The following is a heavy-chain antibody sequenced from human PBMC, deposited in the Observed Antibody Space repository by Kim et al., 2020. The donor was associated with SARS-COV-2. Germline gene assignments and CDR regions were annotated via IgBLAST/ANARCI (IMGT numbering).Heavy chain of an antibody. CDR3: VREAPLAGDWYFDL. CDR2: IHRDASAT. J-gene: IGHJ2*01. Sequence: GGSLRLSCAASGFTFSTYWMHWVRRAPGTGLVWVSRIHRDASATTYADSVQGRFTISRDNSKNMVYLQMNSLRGDDTAMYYCVREAPLAGDWYFDLRGRG. V-gene: IGHV3-74*01. D-gene: IGHD6-19*01. CDR1: GFTFSTYW.